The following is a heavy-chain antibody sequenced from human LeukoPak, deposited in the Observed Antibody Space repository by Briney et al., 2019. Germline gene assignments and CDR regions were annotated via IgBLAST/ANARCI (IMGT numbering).Heavy chain of an antibody. D-gene: IGHD3-9*01. V-gene: IGHV4-39*01. J-gene: IGHJ4*02. CDR3: ARQRYFDWLPDY. CDR1: GGSISSSSYY. CDR2: IYYSGST. Sequence: SETLSLTCTVSGGSISSSSYYWGWIRQPPGKGLEWTGSIYYSGSTYYNPSLKSRVTISVDTSKNQFSLKLSSVTAADTAVYYCARQRYFDWLPDYWGQGTLVTVSS.